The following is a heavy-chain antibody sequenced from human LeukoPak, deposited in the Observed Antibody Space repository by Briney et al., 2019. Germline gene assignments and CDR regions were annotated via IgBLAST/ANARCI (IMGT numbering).Heavy chain of an antibody. CDR3: ARVIVVVPAAKIWFDP. V-gene: IGHV1-69*05. CDR2: IIPIFGTA. D-gene: IGHD2-2*01. J-gene: IGHJ5*02. CDR1: GGTFISYA. Sequence: ASVKVSCKASGGTFISYAISWVRQAPGQGLEWMGGIIPIFGTANYAQKFQGRVTITTDESTSTAYMELSSLTSEDTAVYYCARVIVVVPAAKIWFDPWGQGTLVTVSS.